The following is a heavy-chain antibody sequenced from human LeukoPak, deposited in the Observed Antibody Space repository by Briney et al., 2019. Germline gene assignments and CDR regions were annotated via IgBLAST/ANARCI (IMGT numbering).Heavy chain of an antibody. D-gene: IGHD2-8*02. CDR3: AKDGSWSCTD. CDR1: GFTFSRYA. CDR2: IANHGSNT. V-gene: IGHV3-30*02. J-gene: IGHJ4*02. Sequence: GGSLRLSCAASGFTFSRYAMHWVRQGPGKGLEWVAYIANHGSNTYYADSVKGRFTISRDNSKRTLYLQMNSLRGDDTAVYYCAKDGSWSCTDWGQGTLVTVSS.